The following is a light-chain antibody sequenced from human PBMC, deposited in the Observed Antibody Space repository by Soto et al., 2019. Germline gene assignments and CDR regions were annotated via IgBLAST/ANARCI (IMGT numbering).Light chain of an antibody. Sequence: DIQMTQSPSSLSASVGDRVTITCRASQGISNYLAWFQQKPGKVPKRLIYAASSLQSGVPSRFSGSRTGTEFALTISSLQTGEVASYSYLSSNSYPVTFGRGTKVDIK. V-gene: IGKV1-17*03. J-gene: IGKJ4*01. CDR1: QGISNY. CDR2: AAS. CDR3: LSSNSYPVT.